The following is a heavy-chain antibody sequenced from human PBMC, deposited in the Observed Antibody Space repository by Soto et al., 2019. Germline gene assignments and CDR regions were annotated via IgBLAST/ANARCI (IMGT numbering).Heavy chain of an antibody. CDR2: IYYSGRT. J-gene: IGHJ4*02. D-gene: IGHD5-12*01. CDR1: GGSISSSSYY. V-gene: IGHV4-39*01. CDR3: ARHSFGGATILYFDY. Sequence: SATLSLTCTVSGGSISSSSYYWGWIRQPPGKGLEWIGGIYYSGRTYYNPSLKSRVTISVDTSKNQFSLKLSSVTAADTAVYYCARHSFGGATILYFDYWGQGTLVTVSS.